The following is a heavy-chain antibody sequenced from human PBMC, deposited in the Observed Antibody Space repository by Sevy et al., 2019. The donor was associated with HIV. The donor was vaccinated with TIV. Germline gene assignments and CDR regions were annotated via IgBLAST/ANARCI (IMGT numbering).Heavy chain of an antibody. CDR2: LSFGCGEI. Sequence: SCAASGFTFSKYSMSWVRQPPGKGLEWVSTLSFGCGEINYADSVKGRFTISRDNSKSSGYLQMNNLGPEDTAVYYCAREGCTKPHDYWGQGTLVTVSS. V-gene: IGHV3-23*01. CDR3: AREGCTKPHDY. CDR1: GFTFSKYS. D-gene: IGHD2-8*01. J-gene: IGHJ4*02.